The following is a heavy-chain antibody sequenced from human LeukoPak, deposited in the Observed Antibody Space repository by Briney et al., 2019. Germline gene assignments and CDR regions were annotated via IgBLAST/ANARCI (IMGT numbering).Heavy chain of an antibody. CDR2: ITTNTGDP. Sequence: ASVKVSCKASGYTFTNYAVNWVRQAPGQGLEWMGWITTNTGDPTYAQGFTGRFVFSLDTSVSTTYLQISSLKADDTAVYYCARDGVKLDYWGQGTLVTVSS. CDR1: GYTFTNYA. J-gene: IGHJ4*02. V-gene: IGHV7-4-1*02. CDR3: ARDGVKLDY.